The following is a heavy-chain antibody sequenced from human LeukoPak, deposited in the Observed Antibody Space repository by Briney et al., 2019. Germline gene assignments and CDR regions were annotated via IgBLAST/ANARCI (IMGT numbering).Heavy chain of an antibody. Sequence: PSETLSLTCTVSGGSISSYYWSWIRQPPGKGLEWIGYIYSSGSANYNPSLKSRVTISVDTSKNQFSLKLSSVTAADTAVYYCARVRSIVVVPANTRFDYWGQGTLVTVSS. CDR3: ARVRSIVVVPANTRFDY. CDR2: IYSSGSA. D-gene: IGHD2-2*01. J-gene: IGHJ4*02. CDR1: GGSISSYY. V-gene: IGHV4-59*12.